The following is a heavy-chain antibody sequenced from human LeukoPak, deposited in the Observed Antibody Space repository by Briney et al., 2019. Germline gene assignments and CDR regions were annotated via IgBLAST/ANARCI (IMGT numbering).Heavy chain of an antibody. CDR1: GGSISSSSYY. Sequence: PSQTLSLTCTVSGGSISSSSYYWGWIRQPPGKGLEWIGSIYYSGSTYYNPSLKSRVTISVDTSKNQFSLKLSSVTAADTAVYYCARRRNSGRLGAFYYWGQGTLVTVSS. V-gene: IGHV4-39*01. J-gene: IGHJ4*02. D-gene: IGHD1-26*01. CDR3: ARRRNSGRLGAFYY. CDR2: IYYSGST.